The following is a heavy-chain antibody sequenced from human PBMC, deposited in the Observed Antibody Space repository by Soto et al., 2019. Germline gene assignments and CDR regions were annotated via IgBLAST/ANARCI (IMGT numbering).Heavy chain of an antibody. CDR1: GFTFSSYS. D-gene: IGHD1-1*01. V-gene: IGHV3-48*01. CDR3: ARPPERIAGIGWFGP. J-gene: IGHJ5*02. Sequence: EVQLVESGGGLVQPGGSLRLSCAASGFTFSSYSMNWVRQAPGKGLEWVSYISSSSSTIYYADSVKGRFTISRDNAKNSLYLQKNSLRGEDTGVYYCARPPERIAGIGWFGPWGQGTLVTVSS. CDR2: ISSSSSTI.